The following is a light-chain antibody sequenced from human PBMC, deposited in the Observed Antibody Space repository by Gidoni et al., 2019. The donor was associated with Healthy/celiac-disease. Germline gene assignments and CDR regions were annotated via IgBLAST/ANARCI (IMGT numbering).Light chain of an antibody. V-gene: IGKV1-9*01. CDR2: AAS. Sequence: DIQLTQSPSFLSASVGDRVTITCRASQGISSYLAWYQQKPGKAPKLLIYAASTLQSGVPSRFICSGSVTEFTLTISSLQPEDFATYYCQQLNSYPLTFGQGTKLEIK. J-gene: IGKJ2*01. CDR3: QQLNSYPLT. CDR1: QGISSY.